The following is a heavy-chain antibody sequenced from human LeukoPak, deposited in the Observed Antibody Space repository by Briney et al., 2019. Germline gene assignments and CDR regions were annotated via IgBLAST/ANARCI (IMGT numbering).Heavy chain of an antibody. J-gene: IGHJ4*02. CDR1: GFTFSSYW. CDR2: ISDSGDNT. V-gene: IGHV3-23*01. D-gene: IGHD1/OR15-1a*01. CDR3: AKVYWNNYYYDY. Sequence: PGGSLRLSCAASGFTFSSYWMSRVRQAPGKGLEWVSAISDSGDNTHYADSVKGRFTISRDSSKSTLYLQMNGLRADDTAVYYCAKVYWNNYYYDYWGQGTLVTVSS.